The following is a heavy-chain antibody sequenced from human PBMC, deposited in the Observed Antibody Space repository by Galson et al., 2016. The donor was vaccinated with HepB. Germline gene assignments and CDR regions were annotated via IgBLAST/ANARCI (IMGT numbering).Heavy chain of an antibody. Sequence: ETLSLTCTVSGASISGYYWRWIRQPPGKGLEWIGYFHYSGITNNNPSLKSRVTISTDTSKNQLSQKLSSVTAADTAVYSCVRIQSGAHGWFEPWGQGTLVTVSS. J-gene: IGHJ5*02. CDR1: GASISGYY. CDR2: FHYSGIT. D-gene: IGHD3-16*01. CDR3: VRIQSGAHGWFEP. V-gene: IGHV4-59*01.